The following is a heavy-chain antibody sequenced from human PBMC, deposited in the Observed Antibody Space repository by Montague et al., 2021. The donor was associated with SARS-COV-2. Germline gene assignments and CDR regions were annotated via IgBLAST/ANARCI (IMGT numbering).Heavy chain of an antibody. CDR1: GGSISNYY. CDR3: ARGGGYYNYGLDV. V-gene: IGHV4-59*01. J-gene: IGHJ6*02. CDR2: IYYGGST. D-gene: IGHD3-22*01. Sequence: SETLSLTCTVSGGSISNYYWSWIRQPPGRGLEWIGYIYYGGSTDXSPXLKSRVTISLDTSKNQFSLKVTSVTAADTAVYYCARGGGYYNYGLDVWGPGTTVTVSS.